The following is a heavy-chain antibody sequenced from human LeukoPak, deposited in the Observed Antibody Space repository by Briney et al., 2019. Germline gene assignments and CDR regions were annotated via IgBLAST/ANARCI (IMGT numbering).Heavy chain of an antibody. CDR1: GFTFSSYW. CDR2: IKQDGSEK. J-gene: IGHJ6*02. V-gene: IGHV3-7*01. D-gene: IGHD6-13*01. CDR3: ARDLAAAGYYYYGMDV. Sequence: GGSLRLSCAASGFTFSSYWMSWVRQAPGKGLEWVANIKQDGSEKYYVDSVKGRFTISRDNAKNSLYLQMNSLRAEDTAVYCCARDLAAAGYYYYGMDVWGQGTTVTVSS.